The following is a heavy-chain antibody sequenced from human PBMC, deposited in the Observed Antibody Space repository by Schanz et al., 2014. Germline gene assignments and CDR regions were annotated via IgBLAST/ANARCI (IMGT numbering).Heavy chain of an antibody. CDR2: FIPILDVG. CDR1: RSTFSSYT. J-gene: IGHJ3*02. Sequence: QVQLVQSGPEVKKPESSVKVSCKASRSTFSSYTISWVRQARGQGLEWVGRFIPILDVGNYAQQFQGRVTFTADKSTSTAYMELSSLRYEDTALYYCARGTMPGTFDIWGQGTMVTVSS. CDR3: ARGTMPGTFDI. V-gene: IGHV1-69*02. D-gene: IGHD2-2*01.